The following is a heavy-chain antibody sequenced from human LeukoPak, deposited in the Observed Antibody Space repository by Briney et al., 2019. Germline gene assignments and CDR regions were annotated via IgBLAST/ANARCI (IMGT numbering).Heavy chain of an antibody. V-gene: IGHV4-4*07. CDR1: GGSIRNYF. Sequence: SETLSLTCSVSGGSIRNYFWSWIRQPAGKGLEWIGRIYTSGSIDYNPSLRSRVTMSVDTSRTQFSLKLPSVTAADTAVYYCVRESTSYDGSGYYHDYWGQGTLVTVSS. CDR3: VRESTSYDGSGYYHDY. D-gene: IGHD3-22*01. J-gene: IGHJ4*02. CDR2: IYTSGSI.